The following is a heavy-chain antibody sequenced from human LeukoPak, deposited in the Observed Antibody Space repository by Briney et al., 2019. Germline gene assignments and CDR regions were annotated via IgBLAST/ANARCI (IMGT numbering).Heavy chain of an antibody. J-gene: IGHJ4*02. V-gene: IGHV3-48*03. D-gene: IGHD3-22*01. CDR1: GLPFSSHG. CDR3: ARDSFDSSVSY. Sequence: QSGRPLRLSCAASGLPFSSHGMNWVRQAPGKGLVWVSYISTSGGSIYYADSVRGRFTISRDNAMSSLFLQMNSLRTEDTAVYYCARDSFDSSVSYWGQGTLVTVSS. CDR2: ISTSGGSI.